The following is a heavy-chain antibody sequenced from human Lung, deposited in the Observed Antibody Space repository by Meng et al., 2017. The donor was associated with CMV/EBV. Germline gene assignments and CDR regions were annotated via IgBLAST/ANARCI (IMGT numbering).Heavy chain of an antibody. CDR2: IYSNENT. CDR1: GFIVSDNY. Sequence: ESXKISXAASGFIVSDNYMNWVRQAPGKGLEWISIIYSNENTYYADSVKGRFTISRDNSKNTLYLQMNSLRAEDTAVYYCAREQGYFSSKHYYYHLDVWGQGNXV. CDR3: AREQGYFSSKHYYYHLDV. D-gene: IGHD6-6*01. J-gene: IGHJ6*01. V-gene: IGHV3-53*01.